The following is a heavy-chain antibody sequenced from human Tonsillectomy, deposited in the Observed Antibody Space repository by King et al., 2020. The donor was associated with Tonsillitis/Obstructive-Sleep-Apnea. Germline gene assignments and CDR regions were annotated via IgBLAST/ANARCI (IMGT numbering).Heavy chain of an antibody. J-gene: IGHJ4*02. CDR3: ARQGGAIFLGGFAH. CDR1: GFTFSSYS. CDR2: ISSSPNYI. V-gene: IGHV3-21*01. Sequence: VQLVESGGGLVKPGGSLRLSCAASGFTFSSYSMNWVRQAPGKGLEWVSSISSSPNYIYYADSVKGRFTISRDNAKHSLYLQMNSLRAEDTAVYYCARQGGAIFLGGFAHWGQGTLVPVSS. D-gene: IGHD3-9*01.